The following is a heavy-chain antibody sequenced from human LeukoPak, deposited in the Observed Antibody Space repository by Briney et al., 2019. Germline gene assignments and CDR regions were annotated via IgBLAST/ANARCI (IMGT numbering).Heavy chain of an antibody. J-gene: IGHJ4*02. CDR1: GFTFEDYT. D-gene: IGHD2-15*01. CDR3: AKNLAEGGFSFFDY. V-gene: IGHV3-43*01. Sequence: GGSLRLSCEASGFTFEDYTMHWVRQAPGKSLEWVSLISWDSYSTHYADSVQGRFTISRDNSKNSLYLQMNGLTTEDTALYYCAKNLAEGGFSFFDYWGQGTLVTVSS. CDR2: ISWDSYST.